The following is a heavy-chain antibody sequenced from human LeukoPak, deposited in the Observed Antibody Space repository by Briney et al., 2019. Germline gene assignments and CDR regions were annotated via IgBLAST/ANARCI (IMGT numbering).Heavy chain of an antibody. D-gene: IGHD6-19*01. CDR3: AKEGSGWYYLDY. CDR1: GFRFSSYD. V-gene: IGHV3-30*02. J-gene: IGHJ4*02. Sequence: PGGSLRLSCAASGFRFSSYDIHWVRQAPGKGLEWVTFIESDGTKEYYADSVKGRFTISRDNSKNTVYVQMNTLRAYDTAVYYCAKEGSGWYYLDYWGQGTVVTVSS. CDR2: IESDGTKE.